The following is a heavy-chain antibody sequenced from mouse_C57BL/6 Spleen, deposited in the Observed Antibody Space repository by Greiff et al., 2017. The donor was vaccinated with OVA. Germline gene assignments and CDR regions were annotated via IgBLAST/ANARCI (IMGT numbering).Heavy chain of an antibody. D-gene: IGHD2-3*01. CDR3: ARDAIYDGYYFDY. CDR1: GYSITSGYY. V-gene: IGHV3-6*01. J-gene: IGHJ2*01. CDR2: ISYDGSN. Sequence: EVQLQESGPGLVKPSQSLSLTCSVTGYSITSGYYWNWIRQFPGNKLAWMGYISYDGSNNYNPSLKNRISITRDTSKNQFFLKLNSVTTEDTATYYCARDAIYDGYYFDYWGQGTTLTVSS.